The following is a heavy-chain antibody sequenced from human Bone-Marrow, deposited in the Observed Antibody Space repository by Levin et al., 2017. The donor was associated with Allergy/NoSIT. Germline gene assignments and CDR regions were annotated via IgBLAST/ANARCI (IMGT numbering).Heavy chain of an antibody. D-gene: IGHD6-19*01. CDR3: ARQLVVAADGFDI. CDR1: GGSISTNKHL. CDR2: IFYGGRT. J-gene: IGHJ3*02. Sequence: TSETLSLICYVSGGSISTNKHLWGWIRQPPGKGLEWIGSIFYGGRTYYNPSLESRITITADTSKNHFSLKLTSVTAADAAVYYCARQLVVAADGFDIWGRGTMVTASS. V-gene: IGHV4-39*01.